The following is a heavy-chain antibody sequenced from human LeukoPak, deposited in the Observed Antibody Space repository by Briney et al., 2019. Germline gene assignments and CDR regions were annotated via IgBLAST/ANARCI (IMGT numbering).Heavy chain of an antibody. J-gene: IGHJ4*02. V-gene: IGHV3-30*18. D-gene: IGHD3-22*01. CDR2: ISYDGSNK. CDR1: GSTFSSYG. Sequence: GRSLRLSCAASGSTFSSYGMHWVRQAPGKGLEWVAVISYDGSNKYYADSVKGRFTISRDNSKNTLYLQMNSLRAEDTAVYYCAKGLWYYYDSSGYVDYWGQGTLVTVSS. CDR3: AKGLWYYYDSSGYVDY.